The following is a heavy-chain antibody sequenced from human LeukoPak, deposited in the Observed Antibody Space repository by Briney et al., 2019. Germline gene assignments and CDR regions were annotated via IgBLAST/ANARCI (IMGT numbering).Heavy chain of an antibody. CDR1: GGTFSSYA. D-gene: IGHD1-1*01. CDR2: IIPILGIA. CDR3: ARDTGTVAIGY. Sequence: ASVKVSCKASGGTFSSYAISWVRQAPGQGLEWMGRIIPILGIANYAQKFQGRVTITADKSTSTAYMEPSSLRSEDTAVYYCARDTGTVAIGYWGQGTLVTVSS. V-gene: IGHV1-69*04. J-gene: IGHJ4*02.